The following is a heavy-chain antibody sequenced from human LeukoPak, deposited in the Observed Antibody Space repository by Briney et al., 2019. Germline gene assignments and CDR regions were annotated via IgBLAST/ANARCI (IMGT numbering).Heavy chain of an antibody. CDR2: ISGSGGST. J-gene: IGHJ3*02. CDR3: ARGRTTFDI. CDR1: GFTFGNYA. D-gene: IGHD4-17*01. Sequence: GGTLRLSCAASGFTFGNYAMSWVRQAPGKGLEWVSVISGSGGSTFYADSVKGRFTISRDNSKNTLFLQMNSLRAEDTAVYYCARGRTTFDIWGQGTMVTVSS. V-gene: IGHV3-23*01.